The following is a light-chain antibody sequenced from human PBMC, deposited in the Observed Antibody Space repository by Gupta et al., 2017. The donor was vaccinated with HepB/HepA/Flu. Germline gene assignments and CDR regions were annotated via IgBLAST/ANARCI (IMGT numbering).Light chain of an antibody. CDR2: EVS. CDR3: SSFAASKNSVV. V-gene: IGLV2-8*01. CDR1: SIDIGHYKF. Sequence: QSALTQPPSASGSPGQSVTISCSGSSIDIGHYKFVSWYQHHPGKAPRLIIFEVSERPSGVPDRFSGSKSGNTASLTVSGLQAEDEAHYYCSSFAASKNSVVFGGGTKLTVL. J-gene: IGLJ2*01.